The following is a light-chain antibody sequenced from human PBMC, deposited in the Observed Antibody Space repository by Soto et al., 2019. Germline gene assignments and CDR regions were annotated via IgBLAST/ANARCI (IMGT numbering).Light chain of an antibody. CDR2: DVN. V-gene: IGLV2-14*01. CDR1: SSDVGGYNY. J-gene: IGLJ1*01. Sequence: QSALTQPASVSGSPGQSITISCTGTSSDVGGYNYVSWYQQHPGKVPKLMMFDVNNRPSGVSNRFSGSKSGNTASLTISGLQDEDEADYFCCSYENDSVYVFGTGTKLTVL. CDR3: CSYENDSVYV.